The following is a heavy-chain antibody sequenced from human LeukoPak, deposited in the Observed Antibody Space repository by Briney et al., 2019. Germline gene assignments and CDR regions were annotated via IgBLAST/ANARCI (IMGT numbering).Heavy chain of an antibody. CDR1: GGSISSRTYY. V-gene: IGHV4-39*01. CDR2: IYYSGST. CDR3: ARIRVHSSTLNFDY. Sequence: SETLSLTSNVSGGSISSRTYYWGWIRQPPGKGLEWIGSIYYSGSTYYNPSLKSRVTISVDTSKNQFSLKLSSVTAADTAVYYCARIRVHSSTLNFDYWGQGTLVTVSS. J-gene: IGHJ4*02. D-gene: IGHD6-6*01.